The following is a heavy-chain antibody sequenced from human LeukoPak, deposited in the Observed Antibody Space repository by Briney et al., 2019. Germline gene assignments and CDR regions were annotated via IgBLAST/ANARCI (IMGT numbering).Heavy chain of an antibody. CDR1: KFTFSSYA. CDR2: ISHDGSDK. Sequence: GGSLRLSCAASKFTFSSYAMHWVRRAPGKGLEWVALISHDGSDKYYADSVKGRFTISRDNSQNTLYLQMDSLRPEDTAVFYCARGAYGSSWKNFDYWGQGTLVTVSS. V-gene: IGHV3-30*04. D-gene: IGHD6-13*01. CDR3: ARGAYGSSWKNFDY. J-gene: IGHJ4*02.